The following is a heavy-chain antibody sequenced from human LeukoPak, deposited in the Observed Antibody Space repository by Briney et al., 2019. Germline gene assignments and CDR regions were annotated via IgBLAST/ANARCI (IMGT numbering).Heavy chain of an antibody. CDR1: GFTFSSYA. CDR3: ARDSSGWYAGSFDY. D-gene: IGHD6-19*01. Sequence: GRSLRLSCAASGFTFSSYAMHWVRQAPGKGLEWVAVISYDGSNEYYADSVKGRFTISRDNSKNTLYLQMNSLRAEDTAVYYCARDSSGWYAGSFDYWGQGTLVTVSS. J-gene: IGHJ4*02. CDR2: ISYDGSNE. V-gene: IGHV3-30*04.